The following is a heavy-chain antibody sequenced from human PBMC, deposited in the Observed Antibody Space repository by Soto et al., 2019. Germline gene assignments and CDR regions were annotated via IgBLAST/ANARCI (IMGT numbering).Heavy chain of an antibody. J-gene: IGHJ4*02. V-gene: IGHV3-30-3*01. CDR2: ISYDGSNK. Sequence: GGSLRLSCAASGFTFSSYAMHWVRQAPGKGLEWVAVISYDGSNKYYADSVKGRFTISRDNSKNMLYLQMNSLRAEDTAVYYCARDGHSTTIGKFFDYWGQGTLVTVSS. CDR3: ARDGHSTTIGKFFDY. D-gene: IGHD1-1*01. CDR1: GFTFSSYA.